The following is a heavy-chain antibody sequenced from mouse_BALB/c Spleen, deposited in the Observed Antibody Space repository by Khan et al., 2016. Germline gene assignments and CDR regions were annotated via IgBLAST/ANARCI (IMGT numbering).Heavy chain of an antibody. D-gene: IGHD2-1*01. J-gene: IGHJ2*01. Sequence: QVQLQQSGAELAKPGASVKMSCKASGYTFTSYSMHWVKQRPGQGLEWIGYINPSTGYTAYKQNFKDQATFTADKSSSTAYMQLSSLTTEDAAVSYCSSDGNSDWWGHATTLAVS. CDR3: SSDGNSDW. CDR1: GYTFTSYS. CDR2: INPSTGYT. V-gene: IGHV1-4*01.